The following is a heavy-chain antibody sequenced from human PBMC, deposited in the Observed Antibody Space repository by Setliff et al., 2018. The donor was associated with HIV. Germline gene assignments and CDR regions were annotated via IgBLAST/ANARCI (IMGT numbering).Heavy chain of an antibody. CDR2: FRPSGNA. CDR1: GGSISTHH. D-gene: IGHD4-17*01. Sequence: SETLSLTCTVSGGSISTHHFWSWIRQPAGKGLEWTGRFRPSGNAYYRDPYYNPSLKSRVTMSVDTSKNQFSLKVTSVTAADTALYYCARLRSYGDPKRFFDYWGQGTLVTVSS. V-gene: IGHV4-4*07. CDR3: ARLRSYGDPKRFFDY. J-gene: IGHJ4*02.